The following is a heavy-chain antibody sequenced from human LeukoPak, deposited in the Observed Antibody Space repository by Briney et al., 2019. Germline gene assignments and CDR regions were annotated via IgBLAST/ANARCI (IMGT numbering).Heavy chain of an antibody. CDR3: AKDHYYYGSGIYFMHYFDY. D-gene: IGHD3-10*01. CDR1: GFTFSSYG. CDR2: ISYDGSNK. J-gene: IGHJ4*02. Sequence: QPGGSLRLSCAASGFTFSSYGMHWVRQAPGKGLEWVAVISYDGSNKYYADSVKGRFTISRENSKNTLHLQMNSLRTEDTAVYYCAKDHYYYGSGIYFMHYFDYWGQGTLVTVSS. V-gene: IGHV3-30*18.